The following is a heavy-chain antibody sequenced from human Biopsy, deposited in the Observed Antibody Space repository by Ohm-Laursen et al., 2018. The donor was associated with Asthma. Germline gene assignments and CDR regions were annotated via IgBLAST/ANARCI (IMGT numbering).Heavy chain of an antibody. D-gene: IGHD3-3*01. CDR1: GFTFDDYA. Sequence: SLRLSCAVSGFTFDDYAMHWVRQAPGKGLEWVSGISWNSGSIGYADSVKGRFTISRDNAKNSLYLQMNSLRAEDTAVYYCARVDTIFGVVIPIYYYYGMDVWGQGTTVTVSS. CDR2: ISWNSGSI. CDR3: ARVDTIFGVVIPIYYYYGMDV. J-gene: IGHJ6*02. V-gene: IGHV3-9*01.